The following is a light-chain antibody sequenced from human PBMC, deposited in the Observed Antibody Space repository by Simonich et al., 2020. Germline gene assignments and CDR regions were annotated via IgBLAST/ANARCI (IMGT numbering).Light chain of an antibody. CDR2: WAS. CDR3: QQYYSTPYT. CDR1: QSVLYSSNNKNY. Sequence: DIVMTQSPDSLAVSLGERATINCKSSQSVLYSSNNKNYLAWYQQKPGQPPKLLIYWASTRESGLPARCSGSGSGTDFTLTISSLQAEDVAVYYCQQYYSTPYTFGQGTKLEIK. V-gene: IGKV4-1*01. J-gene: IGKJ2*01.